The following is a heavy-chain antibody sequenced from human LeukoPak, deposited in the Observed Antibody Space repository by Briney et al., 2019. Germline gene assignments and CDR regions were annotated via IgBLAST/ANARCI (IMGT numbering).Heavy chain of an antibody. CDR2: ISYDGSNK. Sequence: GGSLRLSCAASGFTFSSYAMHWVRQAPGKGLEWVAVISYDGSNKYYADSVKGRFTISRDNSKNTLYLQMNSLRAEDTAVYYWAREAASPMRITMVRGVIIHNWFDPWGQGTLVTVSS. J-gene: IGHJ5*02. D-gene: IGHD3-10*01. CDR3: AREAASPMRITMVRGVIIHNWFDP. CDR1: GFTFSSYA. V-gene: IGHV3-30*04.